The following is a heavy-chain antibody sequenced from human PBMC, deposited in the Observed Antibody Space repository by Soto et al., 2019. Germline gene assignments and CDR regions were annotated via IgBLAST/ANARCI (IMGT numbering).Heavy chain of an antibody. J-gene: IGHJ6*02. CDR2: IWYDGSNK. CDR1: GFTFSSYG. CDR3: ARAPSIAAAGTGYYYYGMDV. V-gene: IGHV3-33*01. Sequence: GGSLRLSCAASGFTFSSYGMHWVRQAPGKGLEWVAVIWYDGSNKYYADSGKGGFTISRDNSKNTLYLQMNSLRAEDTAVYYCARAPSIAAAGTGYYYYGMDVWGQGTTVTVSS. D-gene: IGHD6-13*01.